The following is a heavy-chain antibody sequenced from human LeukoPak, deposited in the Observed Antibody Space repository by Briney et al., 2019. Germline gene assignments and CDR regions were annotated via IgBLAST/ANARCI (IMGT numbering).Heavy chain of an antibody. CDR2: ISGSGGST. J-gene: IGHJ4*02. D-gene: IGHD1-26*01. V-gene: IGHV3-23*01. CDR3: AKDLDIRWELIDPLFDY. CDR1: GFTFSSYA. Sequence: GGSLRLSCAASGFTFSSYAMSWVRQAPGKGLEWVSAISGSGGSTYYADSVKGRFTISRDNSKNTLYLQMNSLRAEDTAVYYCAKDLDIRWELIDPLFDYWGQGTLVTVSS.